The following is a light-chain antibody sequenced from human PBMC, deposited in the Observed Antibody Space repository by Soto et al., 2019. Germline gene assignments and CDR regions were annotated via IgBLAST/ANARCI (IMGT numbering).Light chain of an antibody. J-gene: IGKJ5*01. CDR1: QRVSSN. CDR3: QQYNNWPPIT. V-gene: IGKV3-15*01. CDR2: GTS. Sequence: EIIMTQSPATLSVSPGGRATLSCRASQRVSSNLAWYQQKPGQAPRLLIYGTSTRATGIPARFSGSGSGTEFTLTISSLQSEDFAVYYCQQYNNWPPITFGQGTRLEIK.